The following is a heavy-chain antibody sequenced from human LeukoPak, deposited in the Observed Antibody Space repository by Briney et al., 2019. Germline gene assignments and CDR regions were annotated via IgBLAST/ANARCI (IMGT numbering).Heavy chain of an antibody. CDR2: IYYSGST. V-gene: IGHV4-38-2*02. CDR1: GYSIGSSYY. D-gene: IGHD2-2*01. CDR3: ASLGYCSSTSCLLFDY. J-gene: IGHJ4*02. Sequence: SETLSLTCTVSGYSIGSSYYWGWIRQPPGKGLEWIGSIYYSGSTYYNPSLKSRVTISVDTSKNQFSLKLSSVTAVDTAVYYCASLGYCSSTSCLLFDYWGQGTLVTVSS.